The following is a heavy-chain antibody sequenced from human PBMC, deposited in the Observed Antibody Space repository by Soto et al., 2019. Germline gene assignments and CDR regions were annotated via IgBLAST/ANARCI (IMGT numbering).Heavy chain of an antibody. CDR3: ARQRSPEGWFDP. CDR1: TMYFITYG. Sequence: VVPQRLSYAAATMYFITYGVTWVCQAPGKGLEWVSTVTVTGGSTYYADSVKGRFTISRDRSNYTVSLLLNSLRVEDTAIYYCARQRSPEGWFDPWGQGTLVTVPS. J-gene: IGHJ5*02. D-gene: IGHD3-10*01. CDR2: VTVTGGST. V-gene: IGHV3-23*01.